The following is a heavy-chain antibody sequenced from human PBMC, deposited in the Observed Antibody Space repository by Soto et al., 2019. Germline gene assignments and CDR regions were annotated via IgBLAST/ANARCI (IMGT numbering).Heavy chain of an antibody. CDR1: GGTFSSYA. CDR3: ARDRRGFYDSSGYSVFDY. D-gene: IGHD3-22*01. CDR2: IIPIFGTA. J-gene: IGHJ4*02. V-gene: IGHV1-69*01. Sequence: QVQLVQSGAEVKKPGSSVKVSCKASGGTFSSYAISWVRQAPGQGLEWMGGIIPIFGTANYAQKFQGRVTITAGESTSTAYMELSSLRSEDTAVYYCARDRRGFYDSSGYSVFDYWGQGTLVTVSS.